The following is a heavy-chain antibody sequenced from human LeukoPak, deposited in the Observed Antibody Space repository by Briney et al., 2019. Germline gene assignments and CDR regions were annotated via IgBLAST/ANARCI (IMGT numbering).Heavy chain of an antibody. D-gene: IGHD3-16*01. CDR3: ARAPYLGSPFGAFDI. V-gene: IGHV3-66*01. J-gene: IGHJ3*02. Sequence: QTGGSLRLSCAASGFTVSSNYMSWVRQAPGKGLEWVSVIYSGGSTYYADSVKGRFTISRDNSKNTLYLQMNSLRAEDTAVYYCARAPYLGSPFGAFDIWGQGTMVTVSS. CDR1: GFTVSSNY. CDR2: IYSGGST.